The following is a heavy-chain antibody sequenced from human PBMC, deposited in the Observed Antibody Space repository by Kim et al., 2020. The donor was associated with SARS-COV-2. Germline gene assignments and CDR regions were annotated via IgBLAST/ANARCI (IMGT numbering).Heavy chain of an antibody. CDR2: INHSGST. CDR3: ASGRASGSGWYRVDY. D-gene: IGHD6-19*01. Sequence: SETLSLTCAVYGGSFSGYYWSWIRQPPGKGLEWIGEINHSGSTNYNPSLKSRVTISVDTSKNQFSLKLSSVTAADTAVYYCASGRASGSGWYRVDYWGQG. V-gene: IGHV4-34*01. J-gene: IGHJ4*02. CDR1: GGSFSGYY.